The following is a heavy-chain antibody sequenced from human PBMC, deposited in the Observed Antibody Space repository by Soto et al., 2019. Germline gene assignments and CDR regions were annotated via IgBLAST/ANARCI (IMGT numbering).Heavy chain of an antibody. CDR2: ISYDGSNK. CDR3: ARGGYCSSTTCYRYGMDV. V-gene: IGHV3-30-3*01. D-gene: IGHD2-2*03. Sequence: QVQLVESGGGVVQPGRSLRLSCAASGFTFSSYALHWVRQAPGKGLEWVAVISYDGSNKYYADSAKGRFTISRDNSKNTLYLQMNSLRADDTAVYYCARGGYCSSTTCYRYGMDVWGQGTTVTVSS. CDR1: GFTFSSYA. J-gene: IGHJ6*02.